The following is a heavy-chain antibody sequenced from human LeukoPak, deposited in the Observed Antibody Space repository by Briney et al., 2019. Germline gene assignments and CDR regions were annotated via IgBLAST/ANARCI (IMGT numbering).Heavy chain of an antibody. J-gene: IGHJ4*02. Sequence: SETLSLTCTVSGGSISSYYWGWIRQPPGKGLEWIGYIYYSGNTNYNPSFKSRVTISVDTSKNQFSLKLSSVTAADTALYYCARRRGSSGTIDYWGQGTLVTVSS. CDR1: GGSISSYY. V-gene: IGHV4-59*08. CDR3: ARRRGSSGTIDY. D-gene: IGHD6-19*01. CDR2: IYYSGNT.